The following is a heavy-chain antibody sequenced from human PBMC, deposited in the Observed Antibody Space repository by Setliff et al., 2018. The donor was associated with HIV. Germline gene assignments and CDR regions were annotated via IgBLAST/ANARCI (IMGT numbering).Heavy chain of an antibody. D-gene: IGHD5-18*01. CDR1: GGSFSGYY. V-gene: IGHV4-34*01. Sequence: SETLSLTCAVYGGSFSGYYWSWIRQPPGKGLEWIGEINHSGSTNYNPSLKSRVTISVDKSKNQFSLKLTSVTAADTAVYYCARVGLPYNSGRLDQWGQGSLVTVSS. CDR2: INHSGST. J-gene: IGHJ4*02. CDR3: ARVGLPYNSGRLDQ.